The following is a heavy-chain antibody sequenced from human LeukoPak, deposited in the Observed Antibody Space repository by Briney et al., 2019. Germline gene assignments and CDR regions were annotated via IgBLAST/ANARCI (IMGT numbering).Heavy chain of an antibody. Sequence: SETLSLTCTVSGGSISSSSYYWGWIRQPPGKGLEWIGSIYYSGSTYYNPSLKSRVTISADTSKNQFSLKLSSVTAADTAVYYCARSVGATDCFDYWGQGTLVTVSS. CDR2: IYYSGST. V-gene: IGHV4-39*01. J-gene: IGHJ4*02. D-gene: IGHD1-26*01. CDR3: ARSVGATDCFDY. CDR1: GGSISSSSYY.